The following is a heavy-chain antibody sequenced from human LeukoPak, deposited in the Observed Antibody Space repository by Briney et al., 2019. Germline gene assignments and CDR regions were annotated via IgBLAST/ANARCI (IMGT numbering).Heavy chain of an antibody. CDR2: IIPIFGTA. J-gene: IGHJ4*02. CDR3: AIRSIAAATNSSIDY. CDR1: GGTFSSYA. Sequence: SVKVSCKASGGTFSSYAISWVRQAPGQGLEWMGGIIPIFGTANYAQKFQGRVTITTDESTSTAYMELSSLRSEDTAVYYCAIRSIAAATNSSIDYWGQGTLVTVSS. V-gene: IGHV1-69*05. D-gene: IGHD6-13*01.